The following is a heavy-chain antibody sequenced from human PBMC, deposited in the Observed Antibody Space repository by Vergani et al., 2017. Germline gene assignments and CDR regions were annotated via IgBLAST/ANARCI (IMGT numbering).Heavy chain of an antibody. CDR1: GFTFSSYA. V-gene: IGHV3-30-3*01. CDR2: ISYDGSNK. CDR3: AREIVVVPAAQGDFDC. D-gene: IGHD2-2*01. J-gene: IGHJ4*02. Sequence: QVQLVESGGGVVQPGRSLRLSCAASGFTFSSYAMHWVRQAPGKGLEWVAVISYDGSNKYYADSVKGRFTISRDNSKNTLYLQMNSLRAEDTAVYYCAREIVVVPAAQGDFDCWGQGTLVTVSS.